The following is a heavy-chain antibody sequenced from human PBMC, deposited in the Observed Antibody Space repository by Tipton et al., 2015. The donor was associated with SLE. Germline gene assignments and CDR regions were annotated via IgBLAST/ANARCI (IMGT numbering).Heavy chain of an antibody. V-gene: IGHV4-4*07. J-gene: IGHJ4*02. D-gene: IGHD3-9*01. CDR1: GGSFSGYY. CDR2: ISTSGST. CDR3: ARDILTGYPTFDY. Sequence: TLSLTCAVYGGSFSGYYWSWIRQPAGKGLEWIGHISTSGSTNYNPSLKSRVTISVDTSKNQFSLKLNSVTAADTAVYYCARDILTGYPTFDYWGQRTLVTVSS.